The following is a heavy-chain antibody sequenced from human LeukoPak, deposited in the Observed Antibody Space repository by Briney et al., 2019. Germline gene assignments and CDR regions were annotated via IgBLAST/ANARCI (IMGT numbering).Heavy chain of an antibody. J-gene: IGHJ5*02. CDR3: ARDREYCSSTSCYNWFDP. D-gene: IGHD2-2*01. Sequence: PGGSLRLSCAASGFTFSSHSMNWVRQAPGKGLEWVSSISSSSSYIYYADSVKGRFTISRDNAKNSLYLQMNSLRAEDTAVYYCARDREYCSSTSCYNWFDPWGQGTLVTVSS. V-gene: IGHV3-21*01. CDR1: GFTFSSHS. CDR2: ISSSSSYI.